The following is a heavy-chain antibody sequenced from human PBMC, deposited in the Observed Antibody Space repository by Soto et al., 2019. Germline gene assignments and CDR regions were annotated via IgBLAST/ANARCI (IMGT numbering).Heavy chain of an antibody. CDR1: GFTFSSYG. CDR3: AKDWGGYDFNWFDP. D-gene: IGHD5-12*01. CDR2: ISYDGSNK. J-gene: IGHJ5*02. Sequence: QVQLVESGGGVVQPGRSLRLSCAASGFTFSSYGMHWVRQAPGKGLEWVAVISYDGSNKYYADSVKGRFTISRDNSKNTLYLQMNSLRAEDTAVYYCAKDWGGYDFNWFDPWGQGTLVTVSS. V-gene: IGHV3-30*18.